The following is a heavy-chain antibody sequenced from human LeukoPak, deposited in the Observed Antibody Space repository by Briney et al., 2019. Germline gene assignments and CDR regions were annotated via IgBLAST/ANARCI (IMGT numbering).Heavy chain of an antibody. Sequence: SETLSLTCAVYVGSFSGYYWSWIRQPPGKGLEWIGEINHRGGTSYNPSLKSRVTISVDTSKNQFSLKLSSVTAADTAVYYRARFWEVLNAFDIWGQGTMVTVSS. CDR1: VGSFSGYY. CDR2: INHRGGT. V-gene: IGHV4-34*01. J-gene: IGHJ3*02. CDR3: ARFWEVLNAFDI. D-gene: IGHD1-26*01.